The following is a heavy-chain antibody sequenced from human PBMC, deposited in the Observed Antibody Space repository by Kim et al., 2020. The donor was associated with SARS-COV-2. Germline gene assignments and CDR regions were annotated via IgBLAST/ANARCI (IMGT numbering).Heavy chain of an antibody. V-gene: IGHV3-48*02. Sequence: GGSLRLSCAASGFTFSSYSMNWVRQAPGKGLEWVSYISSSSSTIYYADSVKGRFTISRDNAKNSLYLQMNSLRDEDTAVYYCARERQEDRVVVAATDYWGQGTLVTVSS. J-gene: IGHJ4*02. CDR1: GFTFSSYS. D-gene: IGHD2-15*01. CDR2: ISSSSSTI. CDR3: ARERQEDRVVVAATDY.